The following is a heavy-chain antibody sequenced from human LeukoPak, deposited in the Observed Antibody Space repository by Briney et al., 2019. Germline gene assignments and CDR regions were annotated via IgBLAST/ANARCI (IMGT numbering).Heavy chain of an antibody. D-gene: IGHD2-21*02. CDR3: ARIYCGGDCYPPYYYGMDV. V-gene: IGHV4-59*01. J-gene: IGHJ6*02. Sequence: SETLSLTCTVSGGSISSYYWSWIRQPPGKGLEWIGYIYYSGSTNYNPSLKSRVTISVDTSKNQFSLKLSSVTAADTAVYYCARIYCGGDCYPPYYYGMDVWGQGTTVTVSS. CDR2: IYYSGST. CDR1: GGSISSYY.